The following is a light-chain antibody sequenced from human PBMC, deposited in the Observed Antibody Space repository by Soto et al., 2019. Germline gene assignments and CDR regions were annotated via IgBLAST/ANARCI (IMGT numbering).Light chain of an antibody. CDR1: SSNIGAGHD. CDR3: QSYDSSLSGHVI. J-gene: IGLJ2*01. V-gene: IGLV1-40*01. CDR2: GDN. Sequence: QSVLTQPPSVSGAPGQRVSISCTGSSSNIGAGHDVHWYQQLPGTAPKLLIYGDNNRPSGVPDRFSGSKSGTSASLAITGLQADDEAVYYCQSYDSSLSGHVIFGGGTKLTVL.